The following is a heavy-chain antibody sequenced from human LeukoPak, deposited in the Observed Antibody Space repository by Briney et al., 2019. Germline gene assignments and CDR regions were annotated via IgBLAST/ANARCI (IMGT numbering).Heavy chain of an antibody. CDR3: ARGAYSNQVGWFDP. J-gene: IGHJ5*02. CDR2: MNPNSGNT. Sequence: ASVKVSCKASGYTFTSYDINWVRQATGQGLEWMGWMNPNSGNTGYAQKFQGRVTMTRNTSISTAYMELNSLRSEDTAVYYCARGAYSNQVGWFDPWGQGTLVTVSS. CDR1: GYTFTSYD. D-gene: IGHD6-13*01. V-gene: IGHV1-8*01.